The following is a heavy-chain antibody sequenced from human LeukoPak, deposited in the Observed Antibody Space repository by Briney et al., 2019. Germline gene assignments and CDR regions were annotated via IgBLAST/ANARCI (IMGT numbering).Heavy chain of an antibody. V-gene: IGHV1-18*01. D-gene: IGHD4-17*01. J-gene: IGHJ6*02. CDR3: ARDTVTYYYGMDV. CDR1: GYTFTSYD. Sequence: ASVKVSCKASGYTFTSYDISWVRQAPGQGLEWMGWISAYNGNTNYAQRLQGRVTMTTDTSTSTAYMELRSLRSDDTAVYYCARDTVTYYYGMDVWGQGTTVTVSS. CDR2: ISAYNGNT.